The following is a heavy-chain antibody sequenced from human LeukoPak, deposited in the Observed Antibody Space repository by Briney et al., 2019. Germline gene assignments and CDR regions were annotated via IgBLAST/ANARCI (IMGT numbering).Heavy chain of an antibody. CDR2: INHSGST. J-gene: IGHJ5*02. D-gene: IGHD2-2*01. V-gene: IGHV4-34*01. CDR3: AGPKYCSSTSCFRGISS. CDR1: GGSFSGYY. Sequence: SETLSLTCAVYGGSFSGYYWSWIRQPPGKGLEWIGEINHSGSTNYNPSLKSRVTISVDTSKNQFSLKLTSVTAADTAVYYCAGPKYCSSTSCFRGISSWGQGTLVTVSS.